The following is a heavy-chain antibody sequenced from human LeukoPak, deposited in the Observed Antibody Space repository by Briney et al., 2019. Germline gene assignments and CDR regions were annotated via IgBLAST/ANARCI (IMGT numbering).Heavy chain of an antibody. CDR3: ARCGGDCYTSTQGFDY. J-gene: IGHJ4*02. V-gene: IGHV3-30*04. Sequence: GGSLRLSCAASGFTFSSYAMHWVRQAPGKGLEWVAVISYDGNHIFYADSVKGRSTISRDNSKNTLYLQMNSLTTEDTAVYYCARCGGDCYTSTQGFDYWGQGTLVTVSS. CDR1: GFTFSSYA. CDR2: ISYDGNHI. D-gene: IGHD2-21*02.